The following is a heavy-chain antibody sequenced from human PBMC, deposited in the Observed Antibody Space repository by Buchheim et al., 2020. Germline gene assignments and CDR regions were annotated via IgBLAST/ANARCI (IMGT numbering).Heavy chain of an antibody. Sequence: QPQLQESGPGLVKPSETLSLTCTVSGGSISSSSYYWGWIRQPPGKGLEWIGSIYYSGSTYYNPSLKSRVTISVDTSKNQFSLKLSSVTAADTAVYYCARGTGYYDILTGYFPNWFDPWGQGTL. D-gene: IGHD3-9*01. CDR2: IYYSGST. V-gene: IGHV4-39*07. J-gene: IGHJ5*02. CDR3: ARGTGYYDILTGYFPNWFDP. CDR1: GGSISSSSYY.